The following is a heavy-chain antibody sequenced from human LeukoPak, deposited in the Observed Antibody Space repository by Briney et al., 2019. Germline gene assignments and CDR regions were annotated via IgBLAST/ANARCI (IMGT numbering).Heavy chain of an antibody. CDR3: ARDKSHDFWSAFDY. D-gene: IGHD3-3*01. Sequence: GASVKVSCKASGGTFSSYAISWVRQAPGQGLEWMGGIIPIFGTANYAQKFQGRVTITADKSTSTAYMELSSLRSEDTAVYYCARDKSHDFWSAFDYWGQGTLVTVSS. V-gene: IGHV1-69*06. CDR2: IIPIFGTA. J-gene: IGHJ4*02. CDR1: GGTFSSYA.